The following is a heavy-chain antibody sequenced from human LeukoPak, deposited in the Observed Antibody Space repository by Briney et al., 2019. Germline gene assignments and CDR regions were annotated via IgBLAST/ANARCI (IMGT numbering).Heavy chain of an antibody. D-gene: IGHD6-19*01. CDR2: IRYDGSNR. V-gene: IGHV3-30*02. Sequence: GGSMKLSCAASGFTFSSYGMHWVRQAPGKGLEWVAFIRYDGSNRYYADSVKGRFTISRDNAKNTLYLQLNSLRVEDTALYYCARGGKIALAGTRSSQYFQHWGQGTLVTVSS. CDR3: ARGGKIALAGTRSSQYFQH. CDR1: GFTFSSYG. J-gene: IGHJ1*01.